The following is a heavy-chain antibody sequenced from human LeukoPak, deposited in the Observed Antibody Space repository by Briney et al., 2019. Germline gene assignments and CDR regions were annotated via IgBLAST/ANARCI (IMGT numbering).Heavy chain of an antibody. Sequence: HPGGSLRLSCAASGFTFSNYAMNWVRQAPGKGLEWVSSISGSGDDTYYADSVKGRFTISRDNAKNTLYLQMNSLSVEDTAVYCCVRDSNYYYMDVWGKGATVTVSS. CDR2: ISGSGDDT. CDR1: GFTFSNYA. J-gene: IGHJ6*03. V-gene: IGHV3-23*01. D-gene: IGHD2-2*01. CDR3: VRDSNYYYMDV.